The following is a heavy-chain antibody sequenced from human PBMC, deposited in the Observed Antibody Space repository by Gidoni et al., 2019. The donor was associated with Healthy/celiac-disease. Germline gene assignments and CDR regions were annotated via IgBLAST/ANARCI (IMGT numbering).Heavy chain of an antibody. CDR3: AREGGRYCSSTSCYANAFDI. D-gene: IGHD2-2*01. V-gene: IGHV1-2*04. J-gene: IGHJ3*02. CDR1: GYTFTGYY. CDR2: INPNSGGT. Sequence: QVQLVQSGAEVKKPGASVKVSCKASGYTFTGYYMHWVRQAPGQGLEWMGWINPNSGGTNYAQKFQGWVTMTRDTSISTAYMELSRLRSDDTAVYYCAREGGRYCSSTSCYANAFDIWGQGTMVTVSS.